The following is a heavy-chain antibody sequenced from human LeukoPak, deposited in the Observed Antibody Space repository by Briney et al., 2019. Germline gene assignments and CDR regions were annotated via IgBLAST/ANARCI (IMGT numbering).Heavy chain of an antibody. CDR1: GYTFTRNV. Sequence: ASGTLSCNSSGYTFTRNVISWVRQAPGQQFEWMTSISAYKANTNYARKLQVRVTMTTDTATSTAYMELRSLRSDDKAVYYCARAFSSRIAAAGIPHYYCYMDVWGKGNTVTVSS. D-gene: IGHD6-13*01. V-gene: IGHV1-18*01. CDR2: ISAYKANT. CDR3: ARAFSSRIAAAGIPHYYCYMDV. J-gene: IGHJ6*03.